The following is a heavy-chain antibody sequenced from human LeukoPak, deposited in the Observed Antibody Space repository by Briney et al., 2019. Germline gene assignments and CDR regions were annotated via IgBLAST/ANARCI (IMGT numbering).Heavy chain of an antibody. CDR2: IKQDGSEK. CDR1: GFTFNNYW. V-gene: IGHV3-7*01. CDR3: ATVQHWLVFNS. J-gene: IGHJ4*02. Sequence: GGSLRLSCAASGFTFNNYWMSWVRQTPREGLHWVATIKQDGSEKYYLDSVKGRFTISRDNAKNSLYLQMNSPRADDTALYYCATVQHWLVFNSWGQGTLVTVSS. D-gene: IGHD6-19*01.